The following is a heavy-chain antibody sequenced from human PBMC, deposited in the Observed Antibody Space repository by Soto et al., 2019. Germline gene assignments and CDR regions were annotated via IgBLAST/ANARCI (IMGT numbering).Heavy chain of an antibody. V-gene: IGHV1-69*01. CDR3: ARVVSNFWGGGMDV. CDR2: IVPIIGTA. J-gene: IGHJ6*02. CDR1: GGSFSSYA. D-gene: IGHD3-16*01. Sequence: QVQLVQSGAEVKKPGSSVKVSCKYSGGSFSSYAISWVRQAHGQVLEWMGGIVPIIGTANYAMRFQGRVTIIADESTSTAYMDRSSLKSEDTAVYYCARVVSNFWGGGMDVWGQGTTVTVSS.